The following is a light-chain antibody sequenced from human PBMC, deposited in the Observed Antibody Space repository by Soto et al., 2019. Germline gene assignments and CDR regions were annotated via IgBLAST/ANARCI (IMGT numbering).Light chain of an antibody. CDR3: QQRNYWPIT. CDR1: QSVGSY. Sequence: EIVLTQSPATLSLSPGEGATLSCRASQSVGSYLAWYQQKLGQAPRLLIYDASKRATGIPARFSGSGSGTDFTLTLNSLEPEDFAGYYCQQRNYWPITFGQGTRLEIK. CDR2: DAS. J-gene: IGKJ5*01. V-gene: IGKV3-11*01.